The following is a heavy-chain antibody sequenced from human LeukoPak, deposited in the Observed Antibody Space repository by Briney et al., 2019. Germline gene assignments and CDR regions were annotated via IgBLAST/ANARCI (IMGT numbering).Heavy chain of an antibody. CDR2: INPNSGGT. CDR3: ARWGARSPYEGYYDSSGYTT. CDR1: GYTFTGYY. D-gene: IGHD3-22*01. V-gene: IGHV1-2*02. J-gene: IGHJ4*02. Sequence: APVKASCKASGYTFTGYYMRWVRQAPGQGLEWMGWINPNSGGTNYAQKFQGRVTITADESTSTAYMELSSLRSEDTAVYYCARWGARSPYEGYYDSSGYTTWGQGTLVTVSS.